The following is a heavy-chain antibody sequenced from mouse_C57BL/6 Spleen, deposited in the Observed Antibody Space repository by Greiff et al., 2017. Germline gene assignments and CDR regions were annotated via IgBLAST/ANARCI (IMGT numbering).Heavy chain of an antibody. CDR3: ARGTYYDSLDY. CDR2: IDPNGGGT. CDR1: GYTFTSYW. D-gene: IGHD2-4*01. J-gene: IGHJ2*02. Sequence: QVQLKQPGAELVKPGASVKLSCKASGYTFTSYWMHWVKQRPGRGLEWIGKIDPNGGGTKYNEKFKGKATLTVDKPSSTAYMQLSSLTSEDSAVYYCARGTYYDSLDYWGQGTSLTVSS. V-gene: IGHV1-72*01.